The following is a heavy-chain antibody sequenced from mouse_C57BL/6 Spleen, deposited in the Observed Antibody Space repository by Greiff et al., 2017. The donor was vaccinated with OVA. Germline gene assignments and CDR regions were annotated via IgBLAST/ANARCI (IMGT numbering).Heavy chain of an antibody. CDR3: AREYGDYDVDWYFEV. J-gene: IGHJ1*03. CDR2: IYYSGTI. Sequence: EVKLQESGPGLVKPSQTVFLTCTVTGISITTGNYRWSWIRQFPGNKLEWIGYIYYSGTITYNQSLTSRTTITRDTPKNHFFLEMNSLTAEDTATYYCAREYGDYDVDWYFEVWGTGTTVTVSS. D-gene: IGHD2-4*01. V-gene: IGHV3-5*01. CDR1: GISITTGNYR.